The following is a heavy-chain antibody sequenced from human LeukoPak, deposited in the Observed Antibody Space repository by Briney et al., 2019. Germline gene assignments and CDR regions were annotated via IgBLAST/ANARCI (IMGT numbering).Heavy chain of an antibody. CDR2: ISSSSSYI. CDR1: GFTFSSYS. V-gene: IGHV3-21*01. CDR3: ARDRSVGATQFLLDY. Sequence: GGSLRLSCAASGFTFSSYSMNWVRQAPGKGLEWVSSISSSSSYIYYADSVKGRFTISRDNAKNSLYLQMNSLRAEDTAVYYCARDRSVGATQFLLDYWGQGTLVTVSS. J-gene: IGHJ4*02. D-gene: IGHD1-26*01.